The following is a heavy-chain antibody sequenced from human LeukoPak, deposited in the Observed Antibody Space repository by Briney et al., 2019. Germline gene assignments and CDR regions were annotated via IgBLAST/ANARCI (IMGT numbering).Heavy chain of an antibody. CDR3: ARLWFGELFPSYYHYYGMDV. Sequence: ASVKVSCKASGYTFTSYGISWVRQAPGQGLEWMGWISAYNGNTNYAQKLQGRVTMTTDTSTSTAYMELRSLRSDDTAVYYCARLWFGELFPSYYHYYGMDVWGQGTTVTVSS. CDR1: GYTFTSYG. D-gene: IGHD3-10*01. V-gene: IGHV1-18*01. CDR2: ISAYNGNT. J-gene: IGHJ6*02.